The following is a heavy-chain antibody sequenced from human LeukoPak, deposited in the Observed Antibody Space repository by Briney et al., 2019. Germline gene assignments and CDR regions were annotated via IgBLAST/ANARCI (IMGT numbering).Heavy chain of an antibody. CDR1: GFTFEDFG. CDR3: AKSSMLYYYYYMDV. CDR2: INWNGGTT. D-gene: IGHD2-8*01. J-gene: IGHJ6*03. Sequence: GGSLRLSCAASGFTFEDFGMSWVRHLPGQKLEWVSGINWNGGTTVYANSVKGRFTISRDNAKNSLYLQMDSLRAEDTALYYCAKSSMLYYYYYMDVWGKGITVTVSS. V-gene: IGHV3-20*04.